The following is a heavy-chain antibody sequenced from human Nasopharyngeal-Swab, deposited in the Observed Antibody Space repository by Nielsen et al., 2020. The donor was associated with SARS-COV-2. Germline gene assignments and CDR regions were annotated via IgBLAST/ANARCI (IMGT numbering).Heavy chain of an antibody. CDR2: IHSNGNT. CDR3: ARDRTLSNWFDP. V-gene: IGHV4-4*07. J-gene: IGHJ5*02. Sequence: SETLSLTCTVSGGSISSYYWSWIRQPAGKGLEWIGHIHSNGNTNYNPSLESRVTISLDTSKNQFSLKLSSVSAADTAVYYCARDRTLSNWFDPWGQGTLVTVSS. CDR1: GGSISSYY.